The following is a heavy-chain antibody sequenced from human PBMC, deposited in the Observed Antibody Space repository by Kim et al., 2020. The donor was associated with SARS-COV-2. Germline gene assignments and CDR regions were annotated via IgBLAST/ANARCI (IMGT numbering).Heavy chain of an antibody. V-gene: IGHV3-30*18. CDR2: ISDDGSKQ. CDR1: GFTFSSDG. Sequence: GGSLRLSCAGSGFTFSSDGMYWVRQAPGKGLEWVATISDDGSKQYYSDSVKGRFTISRDNSNNTLYLQMHSLRAEDTAVYYCTKAVKFLWYGMDVWGQGTTVTVSS. CDR3: TKAVKFLWYGMDV. J-gene: IGHJ6*02.